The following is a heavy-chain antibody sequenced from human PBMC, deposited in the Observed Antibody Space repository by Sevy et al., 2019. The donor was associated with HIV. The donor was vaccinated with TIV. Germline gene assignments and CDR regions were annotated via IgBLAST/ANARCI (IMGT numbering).Heavy chain of an antibody. CDR2: ISGSGDTT. J-gene: IGHJ6*02. CDR3: AKDIRVALVVPSPGYGMDV. CDR1: GFNFINYG. D-gene: IGHD2-15*01. Sequence: GGSLRLSCAASGFNFINYGMCWVRQAPGKGLEWVSVISGSGDTTNYADSVKGRFVISRDNSKNTMYLQLNSLRAEDTAVYYCAKDIRVALVVPSPGYGMDVWGHGTSVTVSS. V-gene: IGHV3-23*01.